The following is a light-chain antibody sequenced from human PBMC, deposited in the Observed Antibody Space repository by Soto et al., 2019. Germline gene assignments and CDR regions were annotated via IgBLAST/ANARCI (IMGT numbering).Light chain of an antibody. CDR2: DAS. Sequence: DIQMTQSPSSLSASVGDRVTITCQASQDISIYLNWYQQKPGKAPKLLIYDASNLETGVPSRFSGSGSGTDFTFTISSLQPEDIATYYCQQYDNLPPDTFGQGTKLEIK. CDR1: QDISIY. J-gene: IGKJ2*01. V-gene: IGKV1-33*01. CDR3: QQYDNLPPDT.